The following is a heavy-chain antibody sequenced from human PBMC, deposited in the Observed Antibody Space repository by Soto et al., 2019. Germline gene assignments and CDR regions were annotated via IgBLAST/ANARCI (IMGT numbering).Heavy chain of an antibody. CDR1: GYTFTSYG. CDR3: ASLWAMANLYGMDV. V-gene: IGHV1-69*04. CDR2: IIPILGIA. D-gene: IGHD5-18*01. Sequence: GASVKVSCKASGYTFTSYGISWVRQAPGQGLEWMGRIIPILGIANYAQKFQGRVTITADKSTSTAYMELSSLRSEDTAVYYCASLWAMANLYGMDVWGQGTTVTVSS. J-gene: IGHJ6*02.